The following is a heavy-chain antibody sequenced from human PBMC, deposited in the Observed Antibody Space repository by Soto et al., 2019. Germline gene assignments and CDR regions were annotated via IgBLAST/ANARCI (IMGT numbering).Heavy chain of an antibody. Sequence: GGSVKVSCKAWGGTFGSEAMTLVRQAPGQGLEWVGRIIPIFGTTNYAQNLQGRVTISACKSTLTSYMELHSLTSDDTALYYCARDRTDSGYYTNWLDPWGQGTQVTVSS. CDR1: GGTFGSEA. V-gene: IGHV1-69*06. D-gene: IGHD3-22*01. CDR2: IIPIFGTT. J-gene: IGHJ5*02. CDR3: ARDRTDSGYYTNWLDP.